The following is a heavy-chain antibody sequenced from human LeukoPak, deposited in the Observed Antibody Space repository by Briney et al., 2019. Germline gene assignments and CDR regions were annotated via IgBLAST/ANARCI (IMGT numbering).Heavy chain of an antibody. CDR1: GVTFSNDW. J-gene: IGHJ3*02. Sequence: GGSLRLSCATSGVTFSNDWMIWVRQAQGKGLEWVANIKEDGSPKNYVDSVKGRFTISRDNTKKSLFLQMNSLRAEDTGIYYCARDTSPSSRSSYFDALDMWGQGTMVTVSS. CDR2: IKEDGSPK. D-gene: IGHD6-13*01. V-gene: IGHV3-7*01. CDR3: ARDTSPSSRSSYFDALDM.